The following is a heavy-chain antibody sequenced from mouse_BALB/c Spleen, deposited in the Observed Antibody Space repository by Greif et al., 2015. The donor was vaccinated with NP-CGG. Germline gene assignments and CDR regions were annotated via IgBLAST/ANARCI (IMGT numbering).Heavy chain of an antibody. Sequence: EVKLVESGPGLVKPSQTVSLTCTVTGISITTGNYRWSWIRQFPENKLEWIGYIYYSGTITYNPSLTSRTTITRDTSKNQFFLEMNSLTAEDTATYYCARYGYDYFDYWGQGTTLTVSS. V-gene: IGHV3-5*02. J-gene: IGHJ2*01. CDR2: IYYSGTI. CDR1: GISITTGNYR. D-gene: IGHD2-2*01. CDR3: ARYGYDYFDY.